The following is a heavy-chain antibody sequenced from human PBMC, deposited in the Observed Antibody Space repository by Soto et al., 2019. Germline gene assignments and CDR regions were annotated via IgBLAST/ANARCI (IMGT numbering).Heavy chain of an antibody. CDR2: IYSGGYT. V-gene: IGHV3-53*01. J-gene: IGHJ4*02. Sequence: EVQLVESGGGLIQPGGSLRLSCAVSGFTVSNNYMSWVRQAPGKGLEGVSVIYSGGYTAYGDSVKGRFTISRDNSKNTLSLKINAGGAGDSAVYYGATQPGGGGYWGQGTLVTVSS. CDR3: ATQPGGGGY. D-gene: IGHD3-10*01. CDR1: GFTVSNNY.